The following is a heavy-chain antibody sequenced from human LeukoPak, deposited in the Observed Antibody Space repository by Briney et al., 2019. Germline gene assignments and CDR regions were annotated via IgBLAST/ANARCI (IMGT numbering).Heavy chain of an antibody. J-gene: IGHJ4*02. CDR2: INPSGGST. V-gene: IGHV1-46*01. Sequence: ASVKVSCKASGYTFTSYYMHWVRQAPGQGLEWMGIINPSGGSTSYAQKSQGRVTMTRDTYTSTVYMELSSLRSEDTAVYYCARGRPALPLAAAGSLTPTYYFDYWGRGTLVTVSS. CDR3: ARGRPALPLAAAGSLTPTYYFDY. CDR1: GYTFTSYY. D-gene: IGHD6-13*01.